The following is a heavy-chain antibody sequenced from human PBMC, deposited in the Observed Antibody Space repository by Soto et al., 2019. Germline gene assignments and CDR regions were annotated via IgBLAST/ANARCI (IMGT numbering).Heavy chain of an antibody. CDR1: GGSISTGGCS. D-gene: IGHD5-12*01. CDR2: IFDTGKT. Sequence: QVQLQESGSGLVKPSQTLSLTCAVSGGSISTGGCSWSWIRLPPGRALEWIGYIFDTGKTYYSASLKSRVTMSVDRAQNQFSLRLESVTAADTAMYFCACLDGYNRYFDLLGRGTLVTVSS. CDR3: ACLDGYNRYFDL. V-gene: IGHV4-30-2*01. J-gene: IGHJ2*01.